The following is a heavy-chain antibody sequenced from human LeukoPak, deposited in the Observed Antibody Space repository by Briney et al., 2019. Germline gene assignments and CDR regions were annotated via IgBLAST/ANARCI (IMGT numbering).Heavy chain of an antibody. V-gene: IGHV3-21*01. J-gene: IGHJ4*02. D-gene: IGHD6-6*01. CDR3: ARDEQLALDY. CDR1: GFTFRSYS. Sequence: GGSLRLSCAASGFTFRSYSMNWVRQAPGKGLEWVSSISSSSSYIYYADSVKGRFTISRDNAKNSLYLQMNSLRAEDTAVYYCARDEQLALDYWGQGTLVTVSS. CDR2: ISSSSSYI.